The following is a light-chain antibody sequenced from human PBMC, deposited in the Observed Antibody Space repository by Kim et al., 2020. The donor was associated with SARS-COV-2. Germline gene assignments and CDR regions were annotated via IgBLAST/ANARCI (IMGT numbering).Light chain of an antibody. J-gene: IGLJ3*02. Sequence: GQRGTISCSGSRSNIGSNTVNWYQQLPGTAPKLLIYSNNQRPSGVPDRFSGSKSGTSASLAISGLQSEDEADYYCAAWDDSLNGWVFGGGTQLTVL. CDR3: AAWDDSLNGWV. V-gene: IGLV1-44*01. CDR2: SNN. CDR1: RSNIGSNT.